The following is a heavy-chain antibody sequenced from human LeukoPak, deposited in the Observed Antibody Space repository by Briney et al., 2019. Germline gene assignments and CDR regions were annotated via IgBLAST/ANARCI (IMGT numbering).Heavy chain of an antibody. V-gene: IGHV3-74*03. D-gene: IGHD6-19*01. Sequence: PGGSLRLSCAASGFTVSKHWMHWVSLGPGNGLGWDSLMNVDGSSTTYADCVKGGFAISTVNAKNTLYLQMNTPTTRATTVDYCASFAYSSGWYSWGQGTLVTVSS. CDR3: ASFAYSSGWYS. J-gene: IGHJ4*02. CDR1: GFTVSKHW. CDR2: MNVDGSST.